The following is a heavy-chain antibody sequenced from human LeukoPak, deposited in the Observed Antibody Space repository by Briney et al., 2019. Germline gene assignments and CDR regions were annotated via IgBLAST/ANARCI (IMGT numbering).Heavy chain of an antibody. CDR1: GYSFTSYW. CDR3: ARTTQTPTYYDILTGYYNYFDY. Sequence: GESLKISCKGSGYSFTSYWIGWVRQMPGKGLEWMGIIYPGDSDTRYSPSFQGQVTISADKSISTAYLQWSSLKASDTAMYYCARTTQTPTYYDILTGYYNYFDYWGQGTLVTVSS. J-gene: IGHJ4*02. CDR2: IYPGDSDT. V-gene: IGHV5-51*01. D-gene: IGHD3-9*01.